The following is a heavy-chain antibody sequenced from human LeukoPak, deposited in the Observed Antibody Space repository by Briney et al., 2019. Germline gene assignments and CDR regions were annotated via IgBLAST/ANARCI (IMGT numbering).Heavy chain of an antibody. CDR3: AKLSMDSYYFDY. V-gene: IGHV3-53*01. Sequence: GGSLRLSCAASGFTFSSYAMHWVRQAPGKGLEWVSILYNDGRTYYAHSVKGRFTISRDNSKNTLYLQMNSLRAEDTAVYYCAKLSMDSYYFDYWGQGTLVTVSS. D-gene: IGHD3/OR15-3a*01. CDR2: LYNDGRT. CDR1: GFTFSSYA. J-gene: IGHJ4*02.